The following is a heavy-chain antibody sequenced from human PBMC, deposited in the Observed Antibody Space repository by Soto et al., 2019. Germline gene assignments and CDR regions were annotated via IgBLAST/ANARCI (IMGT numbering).Heavy chain of an antibody. CDR2: ISASNGDT. CDR1: GYTFTSHG. J-gene: IGHJ6*03. V-gene: IGHV1-18*01. Sequence: QVQLVQSGGVMKKPGASVKVSCKASGYTFTSHGISWVRQAPGQGLEWMGWISASNGDTNYAQKYQGRVTVTTDTSPSTGYMELRSLRSEDTAVYYCARMVRGSNIDYYHYMDVWGEGTTVTVSS. CDR3: ARMVRGSNIDYYHYMDV. D-gene: IGHD3-10*01.